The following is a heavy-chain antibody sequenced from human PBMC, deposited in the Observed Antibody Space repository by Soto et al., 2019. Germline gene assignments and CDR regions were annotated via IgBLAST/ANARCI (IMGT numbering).Heavy chain of an antibody. J-gene: IGHJ5*02. CDR3: VNHAEYQLVRWFDP. V-gene: IGHV3-23*01. CDR2: ISAGGGSP. Sequence: EVQLLESGGGLVQPGGSLRLSCAASGYSFSTYAMSWVRQAPGTGLEWVSGISAGGGSPFIADSVKIRFIISRDNAKDTLYLQMNSLTGEETAIYYCVNHAEYQLVRWFDPWGQGTLVTVSS. D-gene: IGHD6-6*01. CDR1: GYSFSTYA.